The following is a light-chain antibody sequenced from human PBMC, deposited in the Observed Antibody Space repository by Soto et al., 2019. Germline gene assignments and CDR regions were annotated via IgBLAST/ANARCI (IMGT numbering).Light chain of an antibody. CDR1: SGSIGSNS. Sequence: NFMLTQPHSVSESPGKTVTISCTRSSGSIGSNSVQWYRQCPGSAPTIVIYEDDQRPSGVPNRFAGSIDRSSNSASLTISGLQTEDEADYYCQSYDTNTVVFGGGTKVTVL. CDR3: QSYDTNTVV. V-gene: IGLV6-57*04. J-gene: IGLJ2*01. CDR2: EDD.